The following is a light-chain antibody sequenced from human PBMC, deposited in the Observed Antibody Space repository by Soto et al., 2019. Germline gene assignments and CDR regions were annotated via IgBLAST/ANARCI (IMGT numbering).Light chain of an antibody. Sequence: QSVLTQPASVSGSPGQWITISCTGTSSDVGGYNYVSWYKQRPGKAPQLIIYGVNNRPSGVSNRFSGSKSDNTASLTISGLQAEDEADYYCTSYTTSSTYVFGTGTKVTVL. V-gene: IGLV2-14*01. CDR3: TSYTTSSTYV. CDR2: GVN. CDR1: SSDVGGYNY. J-gene: IGLJ1*01.